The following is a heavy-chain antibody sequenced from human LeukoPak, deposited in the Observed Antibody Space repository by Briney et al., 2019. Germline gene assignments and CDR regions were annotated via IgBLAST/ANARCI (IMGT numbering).Heavy chain of an antibody. V-gene: IGHV1-2*02. CDR1: GYTFTGYY. CDR2: INPNSGGT. D-gene: IGHD6-6*01. J-gene: IGHJ6*03. CDR3: ARVISAARPGDYYYYMDV. Sequence: ASVKVSCKASGYTFTGYYMHWVRQAPGQGLEWMGWINPNSGGTNYAQKFQGRVTMTRDTSISTAYMELSRLRSDDTAVYYCARVISAARPGDYYYYMDVWGKGTTVTVSS.